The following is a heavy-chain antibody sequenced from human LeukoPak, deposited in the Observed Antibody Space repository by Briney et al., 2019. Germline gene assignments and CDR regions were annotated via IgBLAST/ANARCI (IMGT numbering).Heavy chain of an antibody. D-gene: IGHD5-24*01. V-gene: IGHV1-2*02. CDR3: ARDPVDGYSHYDF. J-gene: IGHJ4*02. Sequence: ASVKVSCKASGYTLTDHHLIWVRQAPGQGLEWMGWIRPNSGGIKYAQEFQGRVTMTRDTSISTAYMELNSLTSDDTAIYYCARDPVDGYSHYDFWGQGTLVTVSS. CDR2: IRPNSGGI. CDR1: GYTLTDHH.